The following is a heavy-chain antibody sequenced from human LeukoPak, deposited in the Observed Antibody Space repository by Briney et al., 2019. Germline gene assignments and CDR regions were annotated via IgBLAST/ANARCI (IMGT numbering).Heavy chain of an antibody. D-gene: IGHD3-3*01. Sequence: SGTLSLTCTVSDGSINGYYWSWIRQPPGKGLDWIGYIYYSGSTNYNPSLKSRVTISVDTSKNQFSLKLSSETAADTAVYYCARVRDDFWSGYSDAFDIWGQGTMVTVSS. CDR2: IYYSGST. CDR1: DGSINGYY. J-gene: IGHJ3*02. CDR3: ARVRDDFWSGYSDAFDI. V-gene: IGHV4-59*01.